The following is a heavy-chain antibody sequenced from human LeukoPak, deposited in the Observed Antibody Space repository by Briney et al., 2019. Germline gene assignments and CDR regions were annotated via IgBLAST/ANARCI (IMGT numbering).Heavy chain of an antibody. Sequence: SETLSLTCTVSGGSISSYYWSWIRQPAGKGLEWIGRIYTSGSTNYNPSLKSRVTISVDTSKNQFSLKLSSVTAADTAVYYCARVPRAYDSSGYYYDYWGQGTLVTVSS. CDR2: IYTSGST. D-gene: IGHD3-22*01. CDR1: GGSISSYY. J-gene: IGHJ4*02. CDR3: ARVPRAYDSSGYYYDY. V-gene: IGHV4-4*07.